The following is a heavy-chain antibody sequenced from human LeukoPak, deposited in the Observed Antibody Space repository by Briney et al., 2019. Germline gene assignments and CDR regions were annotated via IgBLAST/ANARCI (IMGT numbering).Heavy chain of an antibody. J-gene: IGHJ2*01. CDR3: TKSVPAYGDFAWYFDL. CDR1: GFTFDDYA. V-gene: IGHV3-9*03. Sequence: GGSLRLSCAASGFTFDDYAMHWVRQAPGKDLEWVSGISWNSVSIAYADSVKGRFTISRDNAKNSLYLQMNSLSPEDMALHYCTKSVPAYGDFAWYFDLWGRGTLVTVSS. D-gene: IGHD4-17*01. CDR2: ISWNSVSI.